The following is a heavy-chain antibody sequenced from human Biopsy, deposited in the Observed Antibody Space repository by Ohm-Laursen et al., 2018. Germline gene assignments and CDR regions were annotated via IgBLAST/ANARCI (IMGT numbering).Heavy chain of an antibody. V-gene: IGHV1-2*02. D-gene: IGHD2-8*01. Sequence: VSSVKVSRKASSCTFTDYNIHWMRQAPGQGLEWLGYINCKTGATNYAQKFQGTVTMTRDTSISTAYLALGSLRSADTAIYYCARDPLNGHKHFDYWGQGSLVTVSS. CDR1: SCTFTDYN. CDR3: ARDPLNGHKHFDY. CDR2: INCKTGAT. J-gene: IGHJ4*02.